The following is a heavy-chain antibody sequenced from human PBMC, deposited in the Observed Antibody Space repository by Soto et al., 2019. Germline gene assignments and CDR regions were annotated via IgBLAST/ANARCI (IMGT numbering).Heavy chain of an antibody. V-gene: IGHV4-30-4*01. CDR2: IFSSGTT. CDR1: CDSISSGNKY. CDR3: ARVPSPFDYYYAMDV. Sequence: SETLSLTCTVSCDSISSGNKYWSWIRQPPGKGLEWIGYIFSSGTTYYNPSLKSRLTMSLDASQNQFSLKLNSLTDADTAVYFCARVPSPFDYYYAMDVWGQGTTVTVSS. J-gene: IGHJ6*02. D-gene: IGHD3-16*01.